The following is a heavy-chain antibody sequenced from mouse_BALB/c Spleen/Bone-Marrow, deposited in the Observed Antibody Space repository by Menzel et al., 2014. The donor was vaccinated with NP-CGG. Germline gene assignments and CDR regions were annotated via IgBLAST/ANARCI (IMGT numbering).Heavy chain of an antibody. J-gene: IGHJ1*01. CDR2: IRSKANIHVT. CDR1: GFTFSDAW. V-gene: IGHV6-6*01. D-gene: IGHD2-1*01. CDR3: TRRGYGNYGYFDV. Sequence: DVMLVESGGGLVQPGGSMKLSCAASGFTFSDAWVDWVRQSPEKGLEWVAEIRSKANIHVTYYAESVKGRFTISRDDSKSSVYLQMISLRAEDTGIYYCTRRGYGNYGYFDVWGAGTTVTVSS.